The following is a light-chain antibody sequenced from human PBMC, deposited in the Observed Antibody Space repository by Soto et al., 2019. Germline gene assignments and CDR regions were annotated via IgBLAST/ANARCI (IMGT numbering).Light chain of an antibody. V-gene: IGKV3-11*01. Sequence: EVVLTQSPVTLSLSPGERATLSCRASQSFRGLLAWYQQKPGQAPRLLIYDAYNRATGIPPRFSGSGSGTDFPLTISSLEPEDSEVYYCQQRHMWPITFGQGTRLEIK. CDR2: DAY. CDR1: QSFRGL. J-gene: IGKJ5*01. CDR3: QQRHMWPIT.